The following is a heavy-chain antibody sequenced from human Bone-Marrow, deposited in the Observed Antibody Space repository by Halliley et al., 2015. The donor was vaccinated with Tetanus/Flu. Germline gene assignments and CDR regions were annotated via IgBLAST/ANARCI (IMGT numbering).Heavy chain of an antibody. CDR3: ARGTFPPGTDH. J-gene: IGHJ4*02. CDR2: TSSRGST. Sequence: EGIVYTSSRGSTNYNPAPRSRVPISEDTSRNQFSLKRRFVSAADTAVYYGARGTFPPGTDHWGQGTLVTVSS. V-gene: IGHV4-59*09.